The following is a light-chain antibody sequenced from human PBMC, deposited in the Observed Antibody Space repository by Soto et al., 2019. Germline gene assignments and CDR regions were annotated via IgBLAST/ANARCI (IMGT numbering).Light chain of an antibody. CDR3: QQSYGTPLT. J-gene: IGKJ4*01. CDR2: AAS. CDR1: QSISNY. Sequence: DMEMTQSPSSLSASVGDRVTITCRASQSISNYLNWYQHKPGKVPMLLIYAASSLQSGVPTRFSGSGSGTDFTLTINSLQPEDFATYYCQQSYGTPLTLGGGTKIEIK. V-gene: IGKV1-39*01.